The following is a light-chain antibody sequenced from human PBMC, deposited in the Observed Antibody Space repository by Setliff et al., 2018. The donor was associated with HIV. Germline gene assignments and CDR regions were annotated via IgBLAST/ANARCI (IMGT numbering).Light chain of an antibody. V-gene: IGLV1-47*01. J-gene: IGLJ1*01. CDR2: RNG. Sequence: QSVLTQPPSASGTPGQRVTISCSGGNSNIGSNYVYWYQQLPGTAPKLLIYRNGQRPSGVPDRFSGSKSGTSASLAISGLRSEDEADYYCAAWDDSLSCYVFGTGTKVTVL. CDR3: AAWDDSLSCYV. CDR1: NSNIGSNY.